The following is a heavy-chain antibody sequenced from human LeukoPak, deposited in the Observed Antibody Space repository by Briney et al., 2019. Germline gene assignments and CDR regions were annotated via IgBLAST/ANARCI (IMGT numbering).Heavy chain of an antibody. CDR1: GFTFSSYW. Sequence: PGGSLRLSCAASGFTFSSYWMSWVRQAPGKGLEWVANIKQDGSEKYYVDSVKGRFTISRDNAKNSLYLQMNSLRAEDTAGYYCARLIIFGVVNSAFDIWGQGTMVTVSS. D-gene: IGHD3-3*01. CDR3: ARLIIFGVVNSAFDI. V-gene: IGHV3-7*01. J-gene: IGHJ3*02. CDR2: IKQDGSEK.